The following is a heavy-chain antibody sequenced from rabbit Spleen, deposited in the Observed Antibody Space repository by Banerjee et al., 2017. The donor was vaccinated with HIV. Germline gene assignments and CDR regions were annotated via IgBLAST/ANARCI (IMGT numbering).Heavy chain of an antibody. CDR3: ARDTGSGHYIDAYFDL. CDR2: IIGSSGGFA. Sequence: QSLVEAAGDLVKPGASLTLTCKASGFDFSSSDYMRWVRQAPGKGLEWISWIIGSSGGFANSATWGKGRVTCSKSSSSTVTLQMNSLTVAAAATYFCARDTGSGHYIDAYFDLWGPGTLVTVS. D-gene: IGHD1-1*01. CDR1: GFDFSSSDY. V-gene: IGHV1S40*01. J-gene: IGHJ4*01.